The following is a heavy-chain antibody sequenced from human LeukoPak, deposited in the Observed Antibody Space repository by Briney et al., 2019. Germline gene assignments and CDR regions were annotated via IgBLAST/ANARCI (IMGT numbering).Heavy chain of an antibody. CDR3: AKDMVRGVTFYYDMDV. CDR1: GFTFSSYG. V-gene: IGHV3-30*18. Sequence: GGSLRLSCAASGFTFSSYGMHWVRQAPGEGLEWVAVISYDGSNKYYADSVKGRFTISRDNSKNTLYLQMNSLRAEDTAVYYCAKDMVRGVTFYYDMDVWGQGTTVTVSS. J-gene: IGHJ6*02. CDR2: ISYDGSNK. D-gene: IGHD3-10*01.